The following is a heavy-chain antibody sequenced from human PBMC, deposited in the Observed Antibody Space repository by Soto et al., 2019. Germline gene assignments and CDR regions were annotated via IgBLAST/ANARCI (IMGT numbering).Heavy chain of an antibody. D-gene: IGHD3-22*01. V-gene: IGHV3-21*01. Sequence: LRLSCAASGFTFSSYSMNWVRQAPGKGLEWVSSISGSSSYIYYADSVKGRFTISRDNAKNSLYLQMNSLRAEDTAVYYCATYDSSGYRTRVFDYWGQGTLVTVSS. CDR3: ATYDSSGYRTRVFDY. J-gene: IGHJ4*02. CDR1: GFTFSSYS. CDR2: ISGSSSYI.